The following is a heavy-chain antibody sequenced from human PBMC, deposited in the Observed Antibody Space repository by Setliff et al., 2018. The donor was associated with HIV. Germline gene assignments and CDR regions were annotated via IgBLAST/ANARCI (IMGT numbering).Heavy chain of an antibody. CDR1: GGSISSGGYS. D-gene: IGHD2-8*01. CDR2: IYHSGST. J-gene: IGHJ5*02. V-gene: IGHV4-30-2*01. Sequence: PSETLSLTCAVSGGSISSGGYSWSWIRQPPGKGLEWIGYIYHSGSTYYNPSLKSRVAMSIDTSENQFSLKLNSVTAADTAVYYCARRGRDGVLIVFATGFDPWGQGTLVTVSS. CDR3: ARRGRDGVLIVFATGFDP.